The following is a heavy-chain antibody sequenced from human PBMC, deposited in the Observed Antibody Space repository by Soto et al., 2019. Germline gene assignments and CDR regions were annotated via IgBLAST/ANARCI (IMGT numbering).Heavy chain of an antibody. D-gene: IGHD3-3*02. CDR3: ATDKYGAGRVGVHF. V-gene: IGHV1-69*08. CDR2: IVPTLRIT. Sequence: QVQLVQSGAEVKKPGASLRVSCETSGGTSTIYTITWVRQAPGQGLQWMGRIVPTLRITNYAQEFQGRLTITADSSTSTAHIELTSLTSEDTAVYYCATDKYGAGRVGVHFWGQGTLVTDSS. CDR1: GGTSTIYT. J-gene: IGHJ4*02.